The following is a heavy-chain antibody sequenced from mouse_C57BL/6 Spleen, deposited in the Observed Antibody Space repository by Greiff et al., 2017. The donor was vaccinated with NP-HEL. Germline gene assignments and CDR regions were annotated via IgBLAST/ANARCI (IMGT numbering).Heavy chain of an antibody. V-gene: IGHV5-4*01. CDR1: GFTFSSYA. CDR3: ARGGDDYDPAWFSY. D-gene: IGHD2-4*01. J-gene: IGHJ3*01. CDR2: ISDGGSYT. Sequence: EVQGVESGGGLVKPGGSLKLSCAASGFTFSSYAMSWVRQTPEKRLEWVATISDGGSYTYYPDNVKGRFTISRDNAKNNLYRQMSHLKSEDTAMYYCARGGDDYDPAWFSYLGKGSLVTVAA.